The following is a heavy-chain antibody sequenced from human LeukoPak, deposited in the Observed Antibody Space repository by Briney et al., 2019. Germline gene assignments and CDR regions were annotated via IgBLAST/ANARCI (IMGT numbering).Heavy chain of an antibody. D-gene: IGHD6-13*01. CDR1: GFTFSSYG. Sequence: GRSLRLSCAASGFTFSSYGMHWVRQAPGKGLEWVAVIWYDGSNKYYADSVKGRFTISRDNSKNTLYLQMNSLSAEDTAVYYCARDKYSSRLDYWGQGTLVTVSS. J-gene: IGHJ4*02. V-gene: IGHV3-33*01. CDR3: ARDKYSSRLDY. CDR2: IWYDGSNK.